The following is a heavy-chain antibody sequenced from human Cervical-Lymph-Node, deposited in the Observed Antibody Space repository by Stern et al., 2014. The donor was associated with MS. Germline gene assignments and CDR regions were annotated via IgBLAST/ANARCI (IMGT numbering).Heavy chain of an antibody. CDR3: ARRPQQQHTARYPNWFDP. Sequence: ESGPTLVKPTQTLTLTCTFSGFSLSTYGVGVGWLRQPPGQALEWLALIYWDDDKRYSPSLKNRLTITTDTSKTQVVLIMTNMDPVDTATYYCARRPQQQHTARYPNWFDPWGQGTLVTVSS. CDR1: GFSLSTYGVG. CDR2: IYWDDDK. J-gene: IGHJ5*02. D-gene: IGHD1/OR15-1a*01. V-gene: IGHV2-5*02.